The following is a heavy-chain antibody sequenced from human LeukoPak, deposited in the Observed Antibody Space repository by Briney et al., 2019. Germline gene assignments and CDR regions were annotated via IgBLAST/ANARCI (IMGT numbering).Heavy chain of an antibody. V-gene: IGHV4-31*03. CDR3: ARGGGWYWSFDY. D-gene: IGHD6-19*01. Sequence: SQTLSLTCSVSGTSVSTGGFYWTWIRQLPGKGLEWIGYIYHSGSTNYHPSLESRVIISIDTSKNQFSLNLNSVTAADTAVYYCARGGGWYWSFDYWGQGTLVTVSS. CDR2: IYHSGST. CDR1: GTSVSTGGFY. J-gene: IGHJ4*02.